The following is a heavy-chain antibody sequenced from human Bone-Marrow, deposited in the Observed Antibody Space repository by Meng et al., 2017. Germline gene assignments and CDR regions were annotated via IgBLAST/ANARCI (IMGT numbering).Heavy chain of an antibody. Sequence: QVQLQQWGEGLLKPSATPATTCVVSGGSFSDYYWSRIRQPPGKGLEWIGEINHSGSTNYNPSLESRATISVDTSQNNLSLKLSSVTAADSAVYYCARGPTTMAHDFDYWGQGTLVTVSS. J-gene: IGHJ4*02. D-gene: IGHD4-11*01. CDR3: ARGPTTMAHDFDY. CDR2: INHSGST. V-gene: IGHV4-34*01. CDR1: GGSFSDYY.